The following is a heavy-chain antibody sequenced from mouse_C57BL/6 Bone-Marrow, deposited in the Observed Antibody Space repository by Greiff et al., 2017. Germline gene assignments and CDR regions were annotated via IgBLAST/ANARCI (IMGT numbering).Heavy chain of an antibody. CDR2: INPNNGGT. CDR1: GYTFTDYN. CDR3: ATNWGTYYFDY. V-gene: IGHV1-22*01. J-gene: IGHJ2*01. Sequence: VQLQQSGPELVKPGASVKMSCKASGYTFTDYNMHWVKQSHGKSLEWIGYINPNNGGTNYNQKFKGKATLTVNKSSSTAYMELRSLTSEDSAFYYCATNWGTYYFDYWGQGTTLTVSS. D-gene: IGHD4-1*01.